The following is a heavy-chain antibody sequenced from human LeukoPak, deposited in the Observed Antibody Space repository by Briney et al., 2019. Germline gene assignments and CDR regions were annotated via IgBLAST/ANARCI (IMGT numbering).Heavy chain of an antibody. D-gene: IGHD5-18*01. CDR3: ERGALVTGYFDY. CDR2: IRGSGGST. CDR1: GFTFSSYA. J-gene: IGHJ4*02. V-gene: IGHV3-23*01. Sequence: GGSLRLSCAASGFTFSSYAMSWGRQAPGKGLGWVSAIRGSGGSTYYADSVKGRFTISRDNSKNTLYLQMNSLRAEDTGVYYCERGALVTGYFDYWGQGTLVTVSS.